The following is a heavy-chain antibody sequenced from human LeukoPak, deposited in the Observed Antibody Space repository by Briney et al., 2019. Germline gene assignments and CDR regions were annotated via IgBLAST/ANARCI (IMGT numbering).Heavy chain of an antibody. J-gene: IGHJ4*02. D-gene: IGHD3-16*01. Sequence: GESLKISCKDSGYSYYSYWIGWVRQMPGKGPEWMGIIYSGDSDTRYSPSFQGQVTISADKSISTAYLQWSSLKASDTAMYYCARSLRDYYFDYWGQGTLVTVSS. CDR2: IYSGDSDT. V-gene: IGHV5-51*01. CDR3: ARSLRDYYFDY. CDR1: GYSYYSYW.